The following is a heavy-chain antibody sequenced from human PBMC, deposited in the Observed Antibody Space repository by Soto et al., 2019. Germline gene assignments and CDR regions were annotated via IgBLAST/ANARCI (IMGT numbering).Heavy chain of an antibody. V-gene: IGHV3-53*01. Sequence: EVQLVESGGGLIQPGGSLRLSCTASGFTVSSNYMSWVRQAPGKGLEWVSVIYSGGSTYYADSVKGRFTISRDSSTNTLYLQMNSLRAEDTAVYYCARFSGYPNYYFDYWGQGTLVTVSS. J-gene: IGHJ4*02. CDR1: GFTVSSNY. CDR3: ARFSGYPNYYFDY. D-gene: IGHD5-18*01. CDR2: IYSGGST.